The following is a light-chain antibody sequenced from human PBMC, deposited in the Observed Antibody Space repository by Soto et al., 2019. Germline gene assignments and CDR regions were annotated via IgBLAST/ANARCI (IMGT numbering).Light chain of an antibody. CDR3: QQRDIWPWT. V-gene: IGKV3-11*01. CDR2: DAS. Sequence: EIVLTQSAATLSLSPGERATLSCWASQSVNRYLVWYQQKTGQAPRLLMYDASKRATGIPARFSGSGYGTDFNLTISSLETEDFAVYYCQQRDIWPWTFGQGTKVDIK. CDR1: QSVNRY. J-gene: IGKJ1*01.